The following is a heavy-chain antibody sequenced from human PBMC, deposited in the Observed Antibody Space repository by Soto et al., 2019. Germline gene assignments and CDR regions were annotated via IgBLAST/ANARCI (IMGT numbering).Heavy chain of an antibody. Sequence: QVQLQESGPGLVKPSQTLSLTCTVSGGSISSGGYYWSWIRQHPGKGLEWIGYIYYSGSTYYNPSLKSRITISLDTSKNQFSLKLSSVTAADTAVYYCARGVVVVAATPCWFDPWGQGTLVTVSS. CDR1: GGSISSGGYY. V-gene: IGHV4-31*03. J-gene: IGHJ5*02. CDR2: IYYSGST. CDR3: ARGVVVVAATPCWFDP. D-gene: IGHD2-15*01.